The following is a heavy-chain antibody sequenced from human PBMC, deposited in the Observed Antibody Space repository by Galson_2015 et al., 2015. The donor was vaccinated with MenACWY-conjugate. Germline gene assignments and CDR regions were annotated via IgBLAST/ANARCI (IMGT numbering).Heavy chain of an antibody. CDR2: ISGSGDGT. CDR1: GFTFSNYA. V-gene: IGHV3-23*01. J-gene: IGHJ5*02. Sequence: SLRLSCAASGFTFSNYAMSWVRQVPGKGLERVSAISGSGDGTYYADSVKGRFSISRYNSKNTLYLQLNRLRVEDTAVYYCVKERDDGSSGKNWFGPWGQGALVTVSS. D-gene: IGHD3-10*01. CDR3: VKERDDGSSGKNWFGP.